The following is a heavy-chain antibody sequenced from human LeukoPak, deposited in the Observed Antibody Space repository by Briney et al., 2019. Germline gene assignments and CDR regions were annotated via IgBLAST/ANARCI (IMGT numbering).Heavy chain of an antibody. D-gene: IGHD6-13*01. V-gene: IGHV3-11*01. CDR1: NLIFSAYV. CDR2: ITNSGYTM. Sequence: GGSLRLSCAASNLIFSAYVMNWVRQAPGKGLEWVSYITNSGYTMYYADSVRGRFTISKDNAKNPLYLHMSGLRAEDTAVYYCARSRARIAAAVYYFDYWGQGTPVTVSS. CDR3: ARSRARIAAAVYYFDY. J-gene: IGHJ4*02.